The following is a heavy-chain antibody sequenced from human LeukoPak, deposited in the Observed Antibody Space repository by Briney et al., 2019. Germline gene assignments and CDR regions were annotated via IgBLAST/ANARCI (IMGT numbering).Heavy chain of an antibody. CDR1: GGSFSGYY. CDR2: INHSGST. Sequence: PSETLSLTCAVYGGSFSGYYWSWIRQPPGKGLEWIGEINHSGSTNYNPSLKSRVTISVDTSKNQSSLKLSSVTAADTAVYYCARLPAARRLYYYYYMDVWGKGTTVTVSS. D-gene: IGHD6-6*01. V-gene: IGHV4-34*01. CDR3: ARLPAARRLYYYYYMDV. J-gene: IGHJ6*03.